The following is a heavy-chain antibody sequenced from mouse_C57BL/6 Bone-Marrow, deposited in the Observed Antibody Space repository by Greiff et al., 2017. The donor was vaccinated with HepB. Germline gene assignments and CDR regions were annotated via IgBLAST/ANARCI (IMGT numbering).Heavy chain of an antibody. V-gene: IGHV5-12*01. Sequence: EVKLVESGGGLVQPGGSLKLSCAASGFTFSDYYMYWVRQTPEKRLEWVAYISNGGGSTYYPDTVKGRFTISRDNAKNTLYLQMSRLKSEDTAMYYCARGGDYDRGMDYWGQGTSVTVSS. CDR3: ARGGDYDRGMDY. J-gene: IGHJ4*01. CDR1: GFTFSDYY. D-gene: IGHD2-4*01. CDR2: ISNGGGST.